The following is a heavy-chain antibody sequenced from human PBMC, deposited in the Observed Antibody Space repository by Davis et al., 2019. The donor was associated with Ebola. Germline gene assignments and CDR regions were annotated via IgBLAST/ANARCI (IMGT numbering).Heavy chain of an antibody. Sequence: AASVKVSCKASGYTFTSYYMHWVRQAPGQGLEWMGIINPSGGSTSYAQKFQGRVTMTRDTSTSTVYMELSSLRSEETAVYYCARDGIPADIVVVPALVHYYYYYYGMDIWGQGTTVTVSS. CDR2: INPSGGST. CDR3: ARDGIPADIVVVPALVHYYYYYYGMDI. D-gene: IGHD2-2*01. J-gene: IGHJ6*02. CDR1: GYTFTSYY. V-gene: IGHV1-46*01.